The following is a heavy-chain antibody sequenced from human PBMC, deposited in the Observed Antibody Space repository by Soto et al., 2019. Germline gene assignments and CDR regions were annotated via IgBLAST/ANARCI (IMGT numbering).Heavy chain of an antibody. J-gene: IGHJ4*02. D-gene: IGHD7-27*01. CDR1: GFSLSTSGVG. V-gene: IGHV2-5*02. Sequence: QITLKESGPTLVKPTQTLTLTCTFSGFSLSTSGVGVGWIRQPPGKALEWLALIYWDDDKRYSPSLKSRLTITQDTSKNQVVLTMTNMDPVDTATYYCARPTGDLRWSAFDYWGQGTLVTVSS. CDR2: IYWDDDK. CDR3: ARPTGDLRWSAFDY.